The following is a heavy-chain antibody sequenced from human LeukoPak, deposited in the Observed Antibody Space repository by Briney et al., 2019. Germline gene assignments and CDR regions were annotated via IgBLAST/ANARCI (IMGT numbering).Heavy chain of an antibody. V-gene: IGHV3-7*01. D-gene: IGHD6-19*01. CDR2: IKQDGSEK. Sequence: GGSLRLSCADSGFTFNTYWMSWVRQAPGKGLEWVANIKQDGSEKYYVDSVKGRFTISRDNAKNSLYLQMNSLRAEDTAVYYCARYSSGYYGRFDYRGQGTLVTVSS. J-gene: IGHJ4*02. CDR3: ARYSSGYYGRFDY. CDR1: GFTFNTYW.